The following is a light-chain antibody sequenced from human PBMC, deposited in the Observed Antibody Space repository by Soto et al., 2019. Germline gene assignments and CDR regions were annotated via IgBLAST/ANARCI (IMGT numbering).Light chain of an antibody. V-gene: IGKV1-5*03. CDR2: KAS. J-gene: IGKJ1*01. Sequence: DIQMTQSPSTLSASVGDRVTITCRASQSISSWVAWYQQKPGKAPKLLIYKASSLKSGVPSRFSGSGSGTEFTLTISSLQPDDFATYYCQQYNSYSDTCGQGTKVEIK. CDR1: QSISSW. CDR3: QQYNSYSDT.